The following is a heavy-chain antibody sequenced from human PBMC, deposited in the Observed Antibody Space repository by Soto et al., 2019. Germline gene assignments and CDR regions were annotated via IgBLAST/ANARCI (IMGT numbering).Heavy chain of an antibody. J-gene: IGHJ4*02. CDR1: GFTISSYA. V-gene: IGHV3-23*01. CDR3: AKGTTAVYCFDF. CDR2: ISATGGSA. D-gene: IGHD2-15*01. Sequence: DVQLLESGGGLVQPGESLRLSCAASGFTISSYAMSRVRQAPGKGLEWVSAISATGGSAFYADSVKGRFTISRDNSKNTVFLQIDSLVTEDTAVYYCAKGTTAVYCFDFWGQGTLVTVSS.